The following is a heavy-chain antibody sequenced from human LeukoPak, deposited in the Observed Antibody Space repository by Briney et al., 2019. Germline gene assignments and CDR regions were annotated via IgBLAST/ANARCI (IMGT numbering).Heavy chain of an antibody. CDR1: GFTSGRHW. J-gene: IGHJ6*02. V-gene: IGHV3-30*18. CDR3: AKDLLPEYGSGSYYTSYYYGMDV. Sequence: GGSLRLSCAASGFTSGRHWLAWVRRAPGKGLEWVAVISYDGSNKYYADSVKGRFTISRDNSKNTLYLQMNSLRAEDTAVYYCAKDLLPEYGSGSYYTSYYYGMDVWGQGTTVTVSS. CDR2: ISYDGSNK. D-gene: IGHD3-10*01.